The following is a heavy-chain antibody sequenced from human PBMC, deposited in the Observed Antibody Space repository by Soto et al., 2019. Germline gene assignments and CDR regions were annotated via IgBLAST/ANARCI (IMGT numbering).Heavy chain of an antibody. CDR1: VFTSSSHA. D-gene: IGHD6-19*01. V-gene: IGHV3-23*01. CDR3: AKDFDSYSSGRYGMDV. CDR2: ISSGGDNT. Sequence: TGGSLRLSCAASVFTSSSHAMSWVLQAPGKGLEWVSTISSGGDNTCSADSVKGRFTFSRDNSKNTLYLQMNSLRAEDTAVFYCAKDFDSYSSGRYGMDVWGQGTTVTVSS. J-gene: IGHJ6*02.